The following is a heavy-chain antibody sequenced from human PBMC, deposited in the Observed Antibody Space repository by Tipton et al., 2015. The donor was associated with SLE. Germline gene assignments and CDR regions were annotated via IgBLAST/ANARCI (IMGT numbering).Heavy chain of an antibody. J-gene: IGHJ2*01. CDR1: GGSISSSSYY. D-gene: IGHD6-13*01. CDR3: ARPPYSSSSKWYFDL. Sequence: TLSLTCTVSGGSISSSSYYWGWIRQPPGKGLEWIGEINHSGSTNYNPSLKSRVTISVDTSKNQFSLKLSSVTAADTAVYYCARPPYSSSSKWYFDLWGRGTLVTVSS. CDR2: INHSGST. V-gene: IGHV4-39*07.